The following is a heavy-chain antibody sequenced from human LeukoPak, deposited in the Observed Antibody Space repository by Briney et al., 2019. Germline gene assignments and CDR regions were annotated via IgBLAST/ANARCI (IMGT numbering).Heavy chain of an antibody. Sequence: GSLRLSCAASGFTFSSYGMHWVRQAPGKGLEWVAFIRYDGSNKYYADSVKGRFTISRDNSKNTLYLQMNSLRPEDTAVYYCAKDGQLGGSSWFTLFFDYWGQGTLVTVSS. V-gene: IGHV3-30*02. D-gene: IGHD6-13*01. J-gene: IGHJ4*02. CDR3: AKDGQLGGSSWFTLFFDY. CDR1: GFTFSSYG. CDR2: IRYDGSNK.